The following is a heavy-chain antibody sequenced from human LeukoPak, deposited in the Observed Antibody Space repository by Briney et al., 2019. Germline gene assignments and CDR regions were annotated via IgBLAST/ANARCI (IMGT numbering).Heavy chain of an antibody. J-gene: IGHJ6*04. D-gene: IGHD3-10*02. CDR3: AELGITMIGGV. V-gene: IGHV3-23*01. Sequence: PGGSLGLSCAASGFTFSDYYMSWIRQAPGKGLEWVSAISGSGGSTYYADSVKGRFTISRDNSKNTLYLQMNSLRAEDTAVYYCAELGITMIGGVWGKGTTVTISS. CDR1: GFTFSDYY. CDR2: ISGSGGST.